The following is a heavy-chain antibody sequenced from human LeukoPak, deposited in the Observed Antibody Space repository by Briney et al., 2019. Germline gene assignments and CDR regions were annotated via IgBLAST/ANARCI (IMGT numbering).Heavy chain of an antibody. J-gene: IGHJ4*02. V-gene: IGHV6-1*01. Sequence: SQTLSLTCAISGDSVSTNSGAWNWIRQSPSRGLEWLGRTFYRSKWHNDYAVSVKSRITINADTSKNQFSLKLSSVTAADTAVYYCATYSSSWYWGDWGQGTLVTVSS. CDR3: ATYSSSWYWGD. D-gene: IGHD6-13*01. CDR2: TFYRSKWHN. CDR1: GDSVSTNSGA.